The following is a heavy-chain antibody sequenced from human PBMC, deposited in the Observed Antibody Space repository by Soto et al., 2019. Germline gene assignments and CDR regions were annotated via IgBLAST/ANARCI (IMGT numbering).Heavy chain of an antibody. Sequence: QVQLQESGPGLVKPSETLSLTCTVSGGSISSYYWSWIRQPPGKGLEWIGYIYYSGSTNYNPSLKSRVTISVDTSKNQFSLKLSSVTAADTAVYYCARPDILTGDAFDSWGQGTMVTVSS. CDR3: ARPDILTGDAFDS. V-gene: IGHV4-59*01. J-gene: IGHJ3*02. CDR2: IYYSGST. CDR1: GGSISSYY. D-gene: IGHD3-9*01.